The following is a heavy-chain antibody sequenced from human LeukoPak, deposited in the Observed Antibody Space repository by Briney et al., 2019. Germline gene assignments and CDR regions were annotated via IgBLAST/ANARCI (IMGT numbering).Heavy chain of an antibody. CDR2: INHSGST. CDR1: GGSFSGYY. D-gene: IGHD6-19*01. J-gene: IGHJ4*02. Sequence: SETLSLTCAVYGGSFSGYYWSWIRQPPGKGLEWIGEINHSGSTNYNPSLKSRVTISVDTSKNQFSLKLSSVTAADTAVYYCARGRGAVADPYYFGYWGQGTLVTVSS. CDR3: ARGRGAVADPYYFGY. V-gene: IGHV4-34*01.